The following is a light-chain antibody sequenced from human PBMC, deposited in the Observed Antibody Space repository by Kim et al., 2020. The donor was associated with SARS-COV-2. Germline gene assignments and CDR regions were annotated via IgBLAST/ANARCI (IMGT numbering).Light chain of an antibody. J-gene: IGLJ3*02. Sequence: QSALTQPPSASGSPGQSVIISCTVTSSDVGGYNYVSWYQQHPGKAPKLMIYEVSKRPSGVPDRFSGSKSDNTASLTVSGLQAEDEADYYCGSYGVGNSLVFGGGTKLAVL. CDR1: SSDVGGYNY. V-gene: IGLV2-8*01. CDR2: EVS. CDR3: GSYGVGNSLV.